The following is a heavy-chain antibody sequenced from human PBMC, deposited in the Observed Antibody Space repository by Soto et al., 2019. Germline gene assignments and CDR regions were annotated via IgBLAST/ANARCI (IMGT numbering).Heavy chain of an antibody. J-gene: IGHJ6*02. CDR1: GGSISSGDYY. CDR2: IYYSGST. CDR3: ARDPTSGDYGRYYGMDV. Sequence: VQLQESGPGLVKPSQTLSLTCTVSGGSISSGDYYWSWIRQPPGKGLEWIGYIYYSGSTYYNPSLKSRVTISVDTSKNQFSLKLSSVTAADTAVYYCARDPTSGDYGRYYGMDVWGQGTTVTVSS. V-gene: IGHV4-30-4*01. D-gene: IGHD4-17*01.